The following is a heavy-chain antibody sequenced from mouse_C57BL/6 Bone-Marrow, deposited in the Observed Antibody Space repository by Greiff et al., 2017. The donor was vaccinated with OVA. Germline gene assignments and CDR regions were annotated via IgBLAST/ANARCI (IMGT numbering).Heavy chain of an antibody. CDR2: IDPNSGGT. D-gene: IGHD1-1*01. Sequence: QVQLQQPGAELVKPGASVKLSCKASGYTFTSYWMHWVKQRPGRGLEWIGRIDPNSGGTKYNEKFKSKATLTVDKPSSTAYMQLSSRTSEDSAVYYCARGDYYGSAFAYWGQGTVVTVTA. CDR1: GYTFTSYW. CDR3: ARGDYYGSAFAY. J-gene: IGHJ3*01. V-gene: IGHV1-72*01.